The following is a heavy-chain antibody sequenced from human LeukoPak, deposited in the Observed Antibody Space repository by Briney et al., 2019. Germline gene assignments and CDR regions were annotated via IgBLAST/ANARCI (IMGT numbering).Heavy chain of an antibody. J-gene: IGHJ4*02. CDR2: IYYSGST. D-gene: IGHD3-10*01. Sequence: SETLSLTCTVSGGSISRSSYYWGWIRQPPGKGLEWIGSIYYSGSTYYNPSLKSRVTISVDTSKNQFSLKLSSVTAADTAVYYCARKDYYYGSGSYFLEWGQGSLVTVSS. CDR3: ARKDYYYGSGSYFLE. V-gene: IGHV4-39*01. CDR1: GGSISRSSYY.